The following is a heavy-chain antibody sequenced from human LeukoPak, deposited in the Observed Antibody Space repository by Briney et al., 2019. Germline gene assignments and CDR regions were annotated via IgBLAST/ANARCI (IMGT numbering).Heavy chain of an antibody. CDR3: ARDDTNSPNRF. V-gene: IGHV1-69*11. D-gene: IGHD1-14*01. CDR2: IIPILGTA. J-gene: IGHJ4*02. CDR1: GGTFSTCG. Sequence: ASVKVSCKASGGTFSTCGINWVRQAPGQGLEWMGRIIPILGTADYAQKFQGRVTISADEYTSSAHLELSSLRYEDTAMYYCARDDTNSPNRFWGQGTLVTVSS.